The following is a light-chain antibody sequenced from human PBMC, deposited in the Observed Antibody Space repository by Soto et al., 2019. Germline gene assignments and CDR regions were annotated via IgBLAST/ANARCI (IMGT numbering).Light chain of an antibody. J-gene: IGLJ1*01. V-gene: IGLV1-40*01. CDR2: GNT. Sequence: QSVLTQPPSVSGAPGQRVTISCTGSGSNIGAGYDVHWYQQLPGTVPKLLVFGNTNRPSGVPDRFSGSKSGTSASLAITGLQAEDEADYYCTSHAGIINFPYVFGTGTKLTVL. CDR3: TSHAGIINFPYV. CDR1: GSNIGAGYD.